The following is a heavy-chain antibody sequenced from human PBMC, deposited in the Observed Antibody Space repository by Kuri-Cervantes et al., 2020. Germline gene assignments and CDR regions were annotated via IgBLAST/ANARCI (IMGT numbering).Heavy chain of an antibody. J-gene: IGHJ4*02. Sequence: ESLKISCAVYGGSFSSYYWSWIRQPPGKGLEWIGEINHSGSTNYNPSLKSRVTISVDTSKNQFSLKLTSVTAADTAVYYCARGHRRDGYNLGYWGQGTLVTVSS. CDR3: ARGHRRDGYNLGY. CDR2: INHSGST. D-gene: IGHD5-24*01. CDR1: GGSFSSYY. V-gene: IGHV4-34*01.